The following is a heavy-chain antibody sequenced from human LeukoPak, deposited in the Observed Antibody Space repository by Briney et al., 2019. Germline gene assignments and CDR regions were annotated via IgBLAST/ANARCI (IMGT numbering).Heavy chain of an antibody. Sequence: GGSLRLSCAASGFTFSTYEMIWVRQAPGKGLEWVSYISSSGSVTYYADSVRGRFSIYRDNAKNSLYLQMNSLRAEDTAVYYCARAGSSWYYFDYWGQGTLVTVSS. CDR2: ISSSGSVT. CDR1: GFTFSTYE. J-gene: IGHJ4*02. D-gene: IGHD6-13*01. CDR3: ARAGSSWYYFDY. V-gene: IGHV3-48*03.